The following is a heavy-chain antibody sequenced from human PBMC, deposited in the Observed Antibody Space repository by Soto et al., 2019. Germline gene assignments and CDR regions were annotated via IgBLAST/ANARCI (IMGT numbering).Heavy chain of an antibody. V-gene: IGHV3-33*01. D-gene: IGHD6-25*01. CDR3: ARDRGYGANYVFDF. Sequence: GGSLRLSGTTAGFTFSTDGMDWVRQAPGKGLDWVSTIWYDGNTYYHKDPIKGRFAVSRDNSKHTVFLQMNTLRAEDTATSSRARDRGYGANYVFDFWGLGTLVTVSS. J-gene: IGHJ4*02. CDR1: GFTFSTDG. CDR2: IWYDGNTY.